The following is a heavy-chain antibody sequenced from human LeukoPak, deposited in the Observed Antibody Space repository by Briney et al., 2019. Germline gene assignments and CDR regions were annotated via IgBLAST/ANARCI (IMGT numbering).Heavy chain of an antibody. CDR3: AKEGQWLVRGWFDP. D-gene: IGHD6-19*01. J-gene: IGHJ5*02. V-gene: IGHV3-23*01. CDR1: VFTFSSYA. Sequence: PGRCLSLSCAASVFTFSSYAMSGVGQAPGKGLEWVAAISGSGGSTYYADSVKGRFTISRDNSKNKLYLQMSSLRAADTAVYYCAKEGQWLVRGWFDPWGQGTLVTVSS. CDR2: ISGSGGST.